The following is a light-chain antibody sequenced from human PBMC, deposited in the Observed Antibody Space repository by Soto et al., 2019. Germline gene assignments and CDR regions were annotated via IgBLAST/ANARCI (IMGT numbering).Light chain of an antibody. J-gene: IGLJ1*01. Sequence: QSVLTQPASVSGSPGQSITISCTGTNSDVGGYNYVSWFQQHPGKAPKLMIFEVNNRPSGISIRFSGSKSANTASLTISRLQAEDEADYYCSSYTSSSTYVFGTGTQLTVL. V-gene: IGLV2-14*01. CDR3: SSYTSSSTYV. CDR2: EVN. CDR1: NSDVGGYNY.